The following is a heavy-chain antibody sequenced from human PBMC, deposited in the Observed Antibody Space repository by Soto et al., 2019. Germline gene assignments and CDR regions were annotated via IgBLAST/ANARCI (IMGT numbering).Heavy chain of an antibody. J-gene: IGHJ6*02. Sequence: PSQTLSLTCAISGDSVSSNSAAWNWIRQSPSRGLEWLGRTYYRSKWYNDYAVSVKSRITINPDTSKNQFSLQLNSVTPEDTAVYYCARDWQTGTTGPYYYGMDVWGQGTTVTVSS. CDR3: ARDWQTGTTGPYYYGMDV. CDR2: TYYRSKWYN. D-gene: IGHD1-7*01. V-gene: IGHV6-1*01. CDR1: GDSVSSNSAA.